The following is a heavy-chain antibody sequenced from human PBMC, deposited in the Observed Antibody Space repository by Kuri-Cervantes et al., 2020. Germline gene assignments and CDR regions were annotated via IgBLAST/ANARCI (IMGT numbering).Heavy chain of an antibody. CDR1: GGSFSGYY. CDR2: INHSGST. Sequence: GSLRLSCAVYGGSFSGYYWSWIRQPPGKGLEWIGEINHSGSTNYNPSLKSRVTISVDTSKNQFSLKLSSVTAADTAVYYCARRDGLAVDFWGQGTLVTVSS. CDR3: ARRDGLAVDF. V-gene: IGHV4-34*01. J-gene: IGHJ4*02. D-gene: IGHD6-25*01.